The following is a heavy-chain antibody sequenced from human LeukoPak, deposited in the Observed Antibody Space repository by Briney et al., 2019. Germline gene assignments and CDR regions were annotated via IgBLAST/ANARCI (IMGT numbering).Heavy chain of an antibody. CDR2: TNPSGGST. V-gene: IGHV1-46*01. CDR3: AGFRGGDAFDI. Sequence: ASVKVSCKASGYTFTSYYMHWVRQAPGQGLEWMGITNPSGGSTSYAQKFQGRVTMTRDTSTSTVYMGLSSLRSEDTAVYYCAGFRGGDAFDIWGQGTMVTVSS. CDR1: GYTFTSYY. J-gene: IGHJ3*02. D-gene: IGHD3-16*01.